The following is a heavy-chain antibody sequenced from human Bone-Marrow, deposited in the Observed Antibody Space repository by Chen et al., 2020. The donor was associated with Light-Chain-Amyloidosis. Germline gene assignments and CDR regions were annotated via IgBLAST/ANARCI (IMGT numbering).Heavy chain of an antibody. CDR2: IIPIFGTA. CDR1: GGNFSSYA. CDR3: ARDRGRYCTNGVCYIPPVAGNYYYYGMDV. Sequence: QVQLVQSGAEVKKPGSSVKVSCKASGGNFSSYAISWVRQAPGQGLEWMGGIIPIFGTANYAQKFQGRVTITADESTSTAYMELSSLRSEDTAVYYCARDRGRYCTNGVCYIPPVAGNYYYYGMDVWGQGTTVTVSS. V-gene: IGHV1-69*01. J-gene: IGHJ6*02. D-gene: IGHD2-8*01.